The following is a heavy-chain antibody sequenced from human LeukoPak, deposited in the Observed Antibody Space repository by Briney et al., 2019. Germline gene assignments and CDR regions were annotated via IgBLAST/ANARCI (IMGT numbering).Heavy chain of an antibody. CDR3: ARDGYSSSWFDY. CDR1: GGSISSSSYY. V-gene: IGHV4-39*07. CDR2: IYYSGST. Sequence: SETLSLTCTVSGGSISSSSYYWGWIRQPPGKGLEWIGSIYYSGSTYYNPSLKSQVTISVDTSKNQFSLKLSSVTAADTAVYYCARDGYSSSWFDYWAREPWSPSPQ. J-gene: IGHJ4*02. D-gene: IGHD6-13*01.